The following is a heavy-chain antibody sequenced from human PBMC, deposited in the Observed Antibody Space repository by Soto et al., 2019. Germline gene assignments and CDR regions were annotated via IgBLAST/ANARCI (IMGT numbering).Heavy chain of an antibody. V-gene: IGHV4-59*01. CDR2: IHYSGST. Sequence: PSETLSLTCTVSSGSISGYSWRWIRQPPGKGLEWIGYIHYSGSTNYNPSVKSRVTISVDTSKNQFSLKLSSVTAADTAVYYCARIDAVISVPEYFQHWGQGTLVTVSS. CDR3: ARIDAVISVPEYFQH. CDR1: SGSISGYS. D-gene: IGHD3-22*01. J-gene: IGHJ1*01.